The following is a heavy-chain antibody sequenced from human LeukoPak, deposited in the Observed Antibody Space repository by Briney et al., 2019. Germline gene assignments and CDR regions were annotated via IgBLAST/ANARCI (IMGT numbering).Heavy chain of an antibody. CDR1: GGAIIPFY. J-gene: IGHJ4*02. CDR2: IYSSGST. V-gene: IGHV4-4*07. CDR3: AREGISGSYGY. Sequence: SETLSLTCSVSGGAIIPFYWNWIRQPAGKGLEWIGRIYSSGSTKYNPSLKSRVTISVDTSKNQFSLKLSSVTAADTAVYYCAREGISGSYGYWGQGTLVTVSS. D-gene: IGHD1-26*01.